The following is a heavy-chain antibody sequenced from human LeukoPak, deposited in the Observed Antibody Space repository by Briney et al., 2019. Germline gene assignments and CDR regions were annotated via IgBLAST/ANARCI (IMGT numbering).Heavy chain of an antibody. J-gene: IGHJ6*03. CDR2: IYTSGST. Sequence: SETLSLTCTVSGGSISSYYWSWIRQPAGKGLEWIGRIYTSGSTNYNPSLKSRVTMSVDTSKNQFSLKLSSVTAADTAVYYCARASYYNGYYYYYYMDVWGKGTTVTISS. D-gene: IGHD3-10*01. CDR1: GGSISSYY. CDR3: ARASYYNGYYYYYYMDV. V-gene: IGHV4-4*07.